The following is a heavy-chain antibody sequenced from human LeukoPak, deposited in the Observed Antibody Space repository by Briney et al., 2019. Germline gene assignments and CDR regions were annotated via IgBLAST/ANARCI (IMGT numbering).Heavy chain of an antibody. D-gene: IGHD3-22*01. CDR3: AKYFPGDYYDSSGYARAEYLQH. Sequence: GGSLRLSCAASGFTFSSYAMSWVRQAPGKGLEWVSAISGSGGSTYYADSVKGRFTISRDNSKNTLYLQMNSLRAEDTAVYYCAKYFPGDYYDSSGYARAEYLQHWGQGTLVTVSS. CDR1: GFTFSSYA. CDR2: ISGSGGST. V-gene: IGHV3-23*01. J-gene: IGHJ1*01.